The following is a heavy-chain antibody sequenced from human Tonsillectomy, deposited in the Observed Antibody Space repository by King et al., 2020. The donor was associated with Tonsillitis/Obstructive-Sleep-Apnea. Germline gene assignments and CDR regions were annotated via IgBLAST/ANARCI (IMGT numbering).Heavy chain of an antibody. CDR1: WGSISSSY. D-gene: IGHD6-19*01. Sequence: VQLQESGPGLVKPSETLSRPCAVAWGSISSSYWSWIRQPPGKGLEWIVLIYYSGSTNYNPSLKSLVTISVDTSKNQFSLKLSSVPAADTAVYYCARVDSSGWDPGWFDPWGQGTLVTVSS. CDR3: ARVDSSGWDPGWFDP. J-gene: IGHJ5*02. CDR2: IYYSGST. V-gene: IGHV4-59*01.